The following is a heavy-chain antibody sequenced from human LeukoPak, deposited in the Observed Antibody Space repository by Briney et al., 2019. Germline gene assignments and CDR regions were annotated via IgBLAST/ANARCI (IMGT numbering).Heavy chain of an antibody. CDR3: ARHFPGVAVAGYYFDY. CDR2: IYYSGST. Sequence: SETLSLTCTVSGGSISSSSYYWGWIRQPPGKGLEWIGSIYYSGSTYYNPSLKSRVTISVDTSKKQFSLKLSSVTAADTAVYYCARHFPGVAVAGYYFDYWGQGTLVTVSS. J-gene: IGHJ4*02. D-gene: IGHD6-19*01. CDR1: GGSISSSSYY. V-gene: IGHV4-39*01.